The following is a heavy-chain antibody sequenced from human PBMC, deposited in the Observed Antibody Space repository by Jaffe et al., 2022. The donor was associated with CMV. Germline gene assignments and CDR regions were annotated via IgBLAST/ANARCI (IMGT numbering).Heavy chain of an antibody. CDR2: IKQDGSEK. J-gene: IGHJ3*02. V-gene: IGHV3-7*03. CDR1: GFTFSSYW. Sequence: EVQLVESGGGLVQPGGSLRLSCAASGFTFSSYWMSWVRQAPGKGLEWVANIKQDGSEKYYVDSVKGRFTISRDNAKNSLYLQMNSLRAEDTAVYYCARRQFYSSGSDAFDIWGQGTMVTVSS. D-gene: IGHD6-19*01. CDR3: ARRQFYSSGSDAFDI.